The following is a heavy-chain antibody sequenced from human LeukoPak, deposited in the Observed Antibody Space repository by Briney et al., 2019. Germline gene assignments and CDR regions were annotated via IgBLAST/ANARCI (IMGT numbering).Heavy chain of an antibody. V-gene: IGHV3-48*03. D-gene: IGHD4-23*01. CDR2: ISSGGTTI. J-gene: IGHJ4*02. Sequence: GGSLRLSCAASGFTFSIYEMTWVRQAPGKGLEWVSSISSGGTTIYYADAVKGRFPISRDKAKNSLYLQMNSLRAADTAVYYCARSYGGSGDFWGRGTLVTVSS. CDR1: GFTFSIYE. CDR3: ARSYGGSGDF.